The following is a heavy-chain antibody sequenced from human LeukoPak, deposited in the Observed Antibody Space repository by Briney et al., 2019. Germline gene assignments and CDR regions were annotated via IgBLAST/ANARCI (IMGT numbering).Heavy chain of an antibody. CDR3: ARGYCSSTSSPYYYYYMDV. CDR2: IYTSGST. D-gene: IGHD2-2*01. J-gene: IGHJ6*03. CDR1: GGSISSYH. V-gene: IGHV4-4*07. Sequence: SETLSLTCTVSGGSISSYHWSWIRQPAGKGLERIGRIYTSGSTNYNPSLKSRVTISVDTSKNQFSLKLSSVTAADTAVYYCARGYCSSTSSPYYYYYMDVWGKGTTVTVSS.